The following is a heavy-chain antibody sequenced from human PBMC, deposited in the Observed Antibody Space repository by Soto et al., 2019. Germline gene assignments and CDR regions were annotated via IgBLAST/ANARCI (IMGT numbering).Heavy chain of an antibody. CDR3: ARGAMANFDY. CDR2: FIAMLGTP. V-gene: IGHV1-69*01. J-gene: IGHJ4*02. D-gene: IGHD5-18*01. Sequence: QVPLVQSGAEVKKPGSSVMVSCKASGGTFGSQGIAWVRQSPGQGLAWMGRFIAMLGTPTYAKKVQGRATITADESLTSSYLDLRRLRSEDTGVYFCARGAMANFDYWGPGTVVTVS. CDR1: GGTFGSQG.